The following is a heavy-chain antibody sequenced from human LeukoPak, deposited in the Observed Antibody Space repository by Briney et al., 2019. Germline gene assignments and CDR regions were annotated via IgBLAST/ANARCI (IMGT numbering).Heavy chain of an antibody. CDR1: GFTVSSNY. Sequence: GGSLRLSCAASGFTVSSNYMSWVRQAPGKGLEWVSVIYSGGSTYYADSVKGRFTISRDNSKNTLYLQMNSLRAEDTAVYYCARGEGPTGGYDFWSGGTPAFDIWGQGTMVTVSS. CDR3: ARGEGPTGGYDFWSGGTPAFDI. V-gene: IGHV3-53*01. CDR2: IYSGGST. D-gene: IGHD3-3*01. J-gene: IGHJ3*02.